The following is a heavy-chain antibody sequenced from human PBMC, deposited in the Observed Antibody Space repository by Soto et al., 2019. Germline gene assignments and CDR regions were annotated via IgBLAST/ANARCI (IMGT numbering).Heavy chain of an antibody. V-gene: IGHV1-18*01. CDR2: INPYNGNT. Sequence: ASVKVSCKASGYTFTSYGISWVRQAPGQGLEWMAWINPYNGNTKYAEKFLSRVTVTTDTSTATAYMEVRSLTSDDTAVFYCARVGVGLAAPRVWPYWGQGTPVTVSS. CDR1: GYTFTSYG. CDR3: ARVGVGLAAPRVWPY. D-gene: IGHD6-13*01. J-gene: IGHJ4*02.